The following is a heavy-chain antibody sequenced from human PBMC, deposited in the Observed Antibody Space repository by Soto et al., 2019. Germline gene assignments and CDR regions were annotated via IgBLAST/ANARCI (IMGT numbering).Heavy chain of an antibody. D-gene: IGHD2-2*02. Sequence: GGSPNLSCPPSGFTFSGKPMYWARQAPGKGLEWVALIAPDASQIYYADSVKGRFTISRDNSKNTLYLQMNSLRAEDTSLYLCATDIHATWLLNSWGQGTLVTVSS. CDR1: GFTFSGKP. CDR3: ATDIHATWLLNS. J-gene: IGHJ4*02. CDR2: IAPDASQI. V-gene: IGHV3-30-3*01.